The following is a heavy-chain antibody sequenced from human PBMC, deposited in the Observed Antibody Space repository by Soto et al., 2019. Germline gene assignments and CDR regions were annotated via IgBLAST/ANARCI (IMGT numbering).Heavy chain of an antibody. CDR3: ARDRYYGGADF. CDR1: GGSISPHY. V-gene: IGHV4-59*11. J-gene: IGHJ4*02. CDR2: IYFGGST. D-gene: IGHD3-10*01. Sequence: KTSETLSLTCTVSGGSISPHYWSWIRRPPGKGLEWIGYIYFGGSTTYNPSLKSRVTISLDTSNNQFSLNLRSVTAADTAVYYCARDRYYGGADFWGQGSLVTVSS.